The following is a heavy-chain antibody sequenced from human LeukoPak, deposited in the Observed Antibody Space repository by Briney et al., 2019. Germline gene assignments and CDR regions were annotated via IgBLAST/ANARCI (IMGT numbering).Heavy chain of an antibody. V-gene: IGHV5-51*01. J-gene: IGHJ5*02. CDR2: IYPGDSDT. CDR1: GSSFTSYW. D-gene: IGHD2-15*01. Sequence: GASLKISCKGSGSSFTSYWIGWVRQMPGKGLEWMGIIYPGDSDTRYSPSFQGQVTISADKSISTAYLQWSSLKASDTAMYYCARKYCSGGSCGWFDPWGQGTLVTVSS. CDR3: ARKYCSGGSCGWFDP.